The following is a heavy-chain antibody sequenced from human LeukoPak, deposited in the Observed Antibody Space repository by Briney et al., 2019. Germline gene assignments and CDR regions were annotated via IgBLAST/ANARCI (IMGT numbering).Heavy chain of an antibody. CDR2: IIPIFGTA. Sequence: ASVKVSCKASGGTFSSYAISWVRQAPGQGLEWMGGIIPIFGTANYAQKFQGRVTITADKSTSTAYMELSSLRSEDTAVYYCAGVVIMSRYYYYYYMDVWGKGATVTVSS. CDR3: AGVVIMSRYYYYYYMDV. D-gene: IGHD3-3*01. J-gene: IGHJ6*03. CDR1: GGTFSSYA. V-gene: IGHV1-69*06.